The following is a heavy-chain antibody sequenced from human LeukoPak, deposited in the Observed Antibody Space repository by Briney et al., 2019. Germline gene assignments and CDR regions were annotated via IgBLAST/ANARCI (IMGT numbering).Heavy chain of an antibody. J-gene: IGHJ4*02. CDR2: IKEDGSEK. CDR3: VRDDSRYGGSPDY. V-gene: IGHV3-7*01. D-gene: IGHD5-12*01. CDR1: GFTLSSNW. Sequence: GGSLRLSCAASGFTLSSNWMGWGGQAPGRGRGWGANIKEDGSEKYYVDCVKGRFTMSREKAKNSLNWRMNSLRAGDTAVNYCVRDDSRYGGSPDYWGQGTLVTV.